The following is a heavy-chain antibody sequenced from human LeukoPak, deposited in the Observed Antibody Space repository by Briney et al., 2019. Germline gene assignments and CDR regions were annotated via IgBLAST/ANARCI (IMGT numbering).Heavy chain of an antibody. CDR1: GGSISSGGYS. CDR2: IYYSGST. CDR3: ARGDYMDY. Sequence: PSQTLSLTCTVSGGSISSGGYSWTWIRQHPGKGLEWIGYIYYSGSTYYNPSLKSRITISVDTSKNQFSLKLSSVTAADTAVYYCARGDYMDYWGQGTLVTVSS. V-gene: IGHV4-31*03. J-gene: IGHJ4*02.